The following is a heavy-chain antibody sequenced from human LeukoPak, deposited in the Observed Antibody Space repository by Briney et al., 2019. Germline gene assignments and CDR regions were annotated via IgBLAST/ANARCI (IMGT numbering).Heavy chain of an antibody. CDR2: IYSGGST. D-gene: IGHD2-2*01. V-gene: IGHV3-66*01. CDR1: GFTVSSNY. CDR3: ARRCRVPAARDYGMDV. J-gene: IGHJ6*02. Sequence: PGGSLRLSCAASGFTVSSNYMSWVRQAPGKGLEWVSVIYSGGSTYYADSVKGRFTISRDNSKNTLYLQMNSLRAEDTAVYYCARRCRVPAARDYGMDVWGQGTTVTVSS.